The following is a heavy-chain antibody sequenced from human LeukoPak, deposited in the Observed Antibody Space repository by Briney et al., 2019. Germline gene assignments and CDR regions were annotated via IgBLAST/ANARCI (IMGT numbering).Heavy chain of an antibody. V-gene: IGHV4-4*02. CDR3: ARTYYYDSGSYSLDY. CDR2: IYHSGST. D-gene: IGHD3-10*01. Sequence: SGTLSLTCAVSGGSINSNDWWSWVRQPPGKGLEWIGEIYHSGSTNYNPSLKSRVTISVDKSKNHFSLKLTSVTAADTAVYYCARTYYYDSGSYSLDYWGQGILVTVSS. J-gene: IGHJ4*02. CDR1: GGSINSNDW.